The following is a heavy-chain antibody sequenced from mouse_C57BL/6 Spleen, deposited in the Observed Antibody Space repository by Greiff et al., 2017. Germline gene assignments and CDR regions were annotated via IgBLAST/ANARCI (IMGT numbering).Heavy chain of an antibody. CDR3: ARLGTTVVAYYAMDY. J-gene: IGHJ4*01. V-gene: IGHV1-69*01. D-gene: IGHD1-1*01. CDR2: IDPSDSYT. Sequence: QVQLQQPGAELVMPGASVKLSCKASGYTFTSYWMHWVKQRPGQGLEWIGEIDPSDSYTNYNQKFKGKSTLTVDKSSSTAYMQLSSLTSEDSAVYYCARLGTTVVAYYAMDYWGQGTSVTVSA. CDR1: GYTFTSYW.